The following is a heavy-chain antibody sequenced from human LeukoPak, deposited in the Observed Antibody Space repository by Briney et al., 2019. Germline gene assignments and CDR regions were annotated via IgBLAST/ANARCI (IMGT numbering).Heavy chain of an antibody. Sequence: SETLSLTCAVYGGSFSGYYWSWIRQPPGKGLEWIGEINHSGSTNYNPSLKSRVTISVDTSKNQFSLKLSSVTAADTAVYYCARARRSSGWYFGLLDYWGQGTLVTVSS. D-gene: IGHD6-19*01. V-gene: IGHV4-34*01. CDR1: GGSFSGYY. J-gene: IGHJ4*02. CDR3: ARARRSSGWYFGLLDY. CDR2: INHSGST.